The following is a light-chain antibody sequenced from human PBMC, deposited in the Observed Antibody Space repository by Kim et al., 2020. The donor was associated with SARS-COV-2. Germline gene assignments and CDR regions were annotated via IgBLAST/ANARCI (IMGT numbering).Light chain of an antibody. CDR3: QAWDSSTAV. J-gene: IGLJ3*02. Sequence: SYELTQPPSVSVSPGQTASITCSGDKLGDKYACWSQQKPGQSPVLVIYQYSKRPSGIPERFSGSNSGNTATLTISGTQAMDEADYYCQAWDSSTAVFGAGTQLTVL. CDR2: QYS. CDR1: KLGDKY. V-gene: IGLV3-1*01.